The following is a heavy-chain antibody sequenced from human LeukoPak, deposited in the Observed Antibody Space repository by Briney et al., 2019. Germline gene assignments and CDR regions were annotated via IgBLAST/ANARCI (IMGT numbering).Heavy chain of an antibody. V-gene: IGHV3-23*01. J-gene: IGHJ3*02. D-gene: IGHD5-18*01. Sequence: PGGSLRLSCAASGLTFSNFAMTWVRQTPGKGLEWVSALSASGGGTFYAPSVKGRFTISRDNSKNTASLQMNNLRAEDTALYYCATVLHTSMTTWAAFDTWGQGTMVTVSS. CDR1: GLTFSNFA. CDR2: LSASGGGT. CDR3: ATVLHTSMTTWAAFDT.